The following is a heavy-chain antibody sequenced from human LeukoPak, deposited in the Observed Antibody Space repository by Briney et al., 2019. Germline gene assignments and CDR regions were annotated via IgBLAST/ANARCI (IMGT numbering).Heavy chain of an antibody. D-gene: IGHD1-26*01. CDR1: GYTFTDYY. V-gene: IGHV1-69-2*01. CDR2: VDPEDGET. J-gene: IGHJ4*02. Sequence: ASVKVSCEVSGYTFTDYYMHWVQQAPGKGLEWMGLVDPEDGETIYAEKFQGRVTITADTSTGTAYMELSSLRSEDTAVYYCATVPDSGSYSEGAYWGQGTLVTVSS. CDR3: ATVPDSGSYSEGAY.